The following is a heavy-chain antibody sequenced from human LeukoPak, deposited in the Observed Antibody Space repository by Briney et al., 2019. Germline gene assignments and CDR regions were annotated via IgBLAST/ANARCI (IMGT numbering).Heavy chain of an antibody. V-gene: IGHV4-39*01. D-gene: IGHD3-22*01. CDR3: ARTYYYDSSGYYGMDV. CDR2: IYYSGST. Sequence: SETLSLTCTVSGGSISSSSYYWGWIRQPPGKGLEWIGSIYYSGSTYYNPSLKSRVTISVDTSKNQFSLKLSSVTAADTAVYYCARTYYYDSSGYYGMDVWGQGTTVTVSS. J-gene: IGHJ6*02. CDR1: GGSISSSSYY.